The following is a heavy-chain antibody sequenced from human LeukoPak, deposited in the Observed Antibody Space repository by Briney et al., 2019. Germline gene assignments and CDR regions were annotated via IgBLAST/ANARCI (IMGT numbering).Heavy chain of an antibody. Sequence: GSLRLSCAASGFTFSSYAMSWVRQAPGKGLEWVSVIRGSGGSTDYADSVKGRFTITGDNSKNTLYLQMNSLRAEDTDVYYCARGGYCGGGTCYSGAFDIWGQGTMVTVSS. CDR2: IRGSGGST. V-gene: IGHV3-23*01. CDR3: ARGGYCGGGTCYSGAFDI. CDR1: GFTFSSYA. D-gene: IGHD2-15*01. J-gene: IGHJ3*02.